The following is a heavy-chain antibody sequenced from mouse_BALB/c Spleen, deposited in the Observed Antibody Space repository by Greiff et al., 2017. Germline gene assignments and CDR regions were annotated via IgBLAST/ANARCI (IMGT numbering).Heavy chain of an antibody. CDR3: AKNALHGSSPAY. V-gene: IGHV2-5*01. D-gene: IGHD1-1*01. J-gene: IGHJ3*01. CDR1: GFSLTGYG. CDR2: IWRGGST. Sequence: VMLVESGPGLVAPSQSLSITCTVSGFSLTGYGVHWVRQSPGKGLEWLGVIWRGGSTDYNAAFMSRLSITKDNSKSQVFFKMNSLQADDTAIYYCAKNALHGSSPAYWGQGTLVTVSA.